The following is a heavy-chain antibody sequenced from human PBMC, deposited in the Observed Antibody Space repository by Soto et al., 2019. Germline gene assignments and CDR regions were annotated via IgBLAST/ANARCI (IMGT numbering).Heavy chain of an antibody. J-gene: IGHJ5*01. CDR3: AKDTGYCTKGVCLSNWFDS. D-gene: IGHD2-8*01. Sequence: QVQLVESGGGVVQPGRSLRLSYAASGFTFSNYGIQWVRQPRGKGLEWVAVISYDGNNKYYPDSVEGRFTISRDNSKNPVYLQMNSLRDEDTAMYYCAKDTGYCTKGVCLSNWFDSWGQGTLVTVSS. V-gene: IGHV3-30*18. CDR1: GFTFSNYG. CDR2: ISYDGNNK.